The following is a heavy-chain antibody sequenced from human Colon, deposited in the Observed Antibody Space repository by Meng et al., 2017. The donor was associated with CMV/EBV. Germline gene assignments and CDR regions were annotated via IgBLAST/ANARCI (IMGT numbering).Heavy chain of an antibody. D-gene: IGHD2-2*01. CDR3: ARNRLHCGSVSCYGSSGMAV. V-gene: IGHV3-53*01. CDR2: IYSGGTI. Sequence: GGSLRLSCVASVFTVSRNFMSWGRQAPGKGLEWVSIIYSGGTIKYADSMKVRFTISRDSSTNTLYLHIDSLRAEDTAVYFCARNRLHCGSVSCYGSSGMAVWGQGTTVTVSS. CDR1: VFTVSRNF. J-gene: IGHJ6*02.